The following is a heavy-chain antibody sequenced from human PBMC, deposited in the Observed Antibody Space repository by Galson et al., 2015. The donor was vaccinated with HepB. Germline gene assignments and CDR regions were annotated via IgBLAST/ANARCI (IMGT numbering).Heavy chain of an antibody. J-gene: IGHJ4*02. Sequence: QVQLQESGPGLVKPSETLSLTCTVSGGSISSYYWSWIRQPPGKGLEWIGYIYYSGSTNYNPSLKSRVTISVDTSKNQFSLKLSSVTAADTAVYYCARAATEPYSSSYYFDYWGQGTLVTVSS. CDR3: ARAATEPYSSSYYFDY. CDR1: GGSISSYY. V-gene: IGHV4-59*08. D-gene: IGHD6-19*01. CDR2: IYYSGST.